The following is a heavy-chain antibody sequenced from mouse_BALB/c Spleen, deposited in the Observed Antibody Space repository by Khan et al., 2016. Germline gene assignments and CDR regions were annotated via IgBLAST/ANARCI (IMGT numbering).Heavy chain of an antibody. CDR1: GYAFSSYW. J-gene: IGHJ4*01. V-gene: IGHV1-80*01. Sequence: VQLQESGAELVRPGSSVKISCKASGYAFSSYWMNWVKQRPGQGLEWIGQIYPGDGDTNYNGKFKGKATLTADKSSNTAYMQLSSLTSEDPAVFCCALDKRAAMDYWGQGTSVTVTS. CDR3: ALDKRAAMDY. CDR2: IYPGDGDT.